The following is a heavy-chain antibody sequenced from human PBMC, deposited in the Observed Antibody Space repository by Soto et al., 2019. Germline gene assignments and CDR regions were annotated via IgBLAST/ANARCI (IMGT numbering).Heavy chain of an antibody. J-gene: IGHJ3*02. Sequence: PGESLKISCKGSGYSFTSYWISWVRQMPGKGLEWMGRIDLSDSYTNYSPSFQGPVTISADKSISTAYLQWSSLKASDIALYYCTRHGCSGSRDAFDIWGQGTMVTVS. V-gene: IGHV5-10-1*01. CDR1: GYSFTSYW. D-gene: IGHD2-15*01. CDR3: TRHGCSGSRDAFDI. CDR2: IDLSDSYT.